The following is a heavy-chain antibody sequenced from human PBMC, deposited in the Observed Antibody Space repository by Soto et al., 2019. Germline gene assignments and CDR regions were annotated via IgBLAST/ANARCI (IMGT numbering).Heavy chain of an antibody. J-gene: IGHJ4*02. D-gene: IGHD3-22*01. CDR2: IIPIFGTA. CDR3: ARGGYYNDSSGYT. Sequence: SEKVSCKASGGTFSSYAISWVRQAPGQGLEWMGGIIPIFGTANYAQKCQGRVTITAEESTSTAYMELSSLRSEDTAVYYCARGGYYNDSSGYTWGQGTLVTVSS. CDR1: GGTFSSYA. V-gene: IGHV1-69*13.